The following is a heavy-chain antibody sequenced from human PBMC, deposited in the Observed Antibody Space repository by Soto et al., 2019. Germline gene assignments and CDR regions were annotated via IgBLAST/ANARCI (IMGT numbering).Heavy chain of an antibody. CDR1: GFTFSSCA. CDR3: ARDRRLRGFHYYYGMDV. Sequence: GGSLRLSCAASGFTFSSCAMHWVRQAPGKGLEWVAVISYDGSNKYYADSEKGRFTISRDNSKNTLYLQMNSLRAEDTAVYSCARDRRLRGFHYYYGMDVWGQGTTVTVCS. CDR2: ISYDGSNK. D-gene: IGHD5-12*01. V-gene: IGHV3-30*04. J-gene: IGHJ6*02.